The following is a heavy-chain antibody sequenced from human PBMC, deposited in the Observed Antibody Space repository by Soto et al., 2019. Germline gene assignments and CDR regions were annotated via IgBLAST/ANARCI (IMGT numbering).Heavy chain of an antibody. V-gene: IGHV1-24*01. CDR3: ATRAAIQYSPYAFDI. D-gene: IGHD5-12*01. J-gene: IGHJ3*02. CDR2: FDPEDGET. CDR1: GYTLTELS. Sequence: ASVKVSFKVSGYTLTELSMHWVRQAPGKGLEWMGGFDPEDGETIYAQKFQGRVTMTEDTSTDTAYMELSSLRSEDTVVYYCATRAAIQYSPYAFDIWGQGTMVTVSS.